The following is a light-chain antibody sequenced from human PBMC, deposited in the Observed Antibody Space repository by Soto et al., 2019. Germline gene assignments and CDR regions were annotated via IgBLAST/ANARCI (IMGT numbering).Light chain of an antibody. Sequence: ELVWTQSPGILSLSPGERATLACRASQSISSAHLAWYQQRPGQSPRLLIYGASSRTTGVPDRFSGSGSGTDFTLTISRLEPEDFAVYYCQHYRSAPFTFGPGTKVDIK. CDR2: GAS. V-gene: IGKV3-20*01. J-gene: IGKJ3*01. CDR1: QSISSAH. CDR3: QHYRSAPFT.